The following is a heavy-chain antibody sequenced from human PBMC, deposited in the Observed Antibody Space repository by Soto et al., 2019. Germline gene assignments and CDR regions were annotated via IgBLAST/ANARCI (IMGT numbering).Heavy chain of an antibody. Sequence: SETLSLTCTVSGASISIGGHYWGWIRQPPGKGLEWIGNIYYSENTYYNPSLKSRVTISVDTSKNQFSLRLTSVTAADTAVYYCATHPPYGPLDHWGQGTLVTVSS. CDR3: ATHPPYGPLDH. CDR2: IYYSENT. J-gene: IGHJ4*02. V-gene: IGHV4-39*01. D-gene: IGHD4-17*01. CDR1: GASISIGGHY.